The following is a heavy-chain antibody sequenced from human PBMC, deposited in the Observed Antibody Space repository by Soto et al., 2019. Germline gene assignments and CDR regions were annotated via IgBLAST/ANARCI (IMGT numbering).Heavy chain of an antibody. Sequence: PPETRSLTCTISGASITSYYSSWIRQPPGKGLEWIGYIYYSGSTNYNPSLKSRVTISVDTSKNQFSLKLSSVTAADTAVYYCARRYGSAFDIWGQGTTVTVSS. J-gene: IGHJ3*02. CDR2: IYYSGST. D-gene: IGHD3-10*01. V-gene: IGHV4-59*01. CDR3: ARRYGSAFDI. CDR1: GASITSYY.